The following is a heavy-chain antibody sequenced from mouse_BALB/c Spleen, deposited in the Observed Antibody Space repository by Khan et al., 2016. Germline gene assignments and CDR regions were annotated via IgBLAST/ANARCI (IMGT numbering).Heavy chain of an antibody. CDR1: GYTFTNYG. Sequence: QIQLVQSGPELKKPGETVKISCKASGYTFTNYGMNWVKQAPGKGLKWMGWINSNTGEPTYAEEFKGRFAFSLETSASTAYLQINNLKNEDTATXFGARTGDYPYYAMDYWGQGTSVTVSS. CDR3: ARTGDYPYYAMDY. V-gene: IGHV9-3*02. D-gene: IGHD2-13*01. CDR2: INSNTGEP. J-gene: IGHJ4*01.